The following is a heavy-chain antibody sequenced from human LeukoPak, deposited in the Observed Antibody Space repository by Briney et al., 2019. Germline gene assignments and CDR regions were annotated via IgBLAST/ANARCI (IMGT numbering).Heavy chain of an antibody. V-gene: IGHV4-39*01. Sequence: SETLSLTCSVSGDSINNANYYWGWIRQPPGKGLEWIGSVYSTGNTYCNPSLKSRVAISRDTSRNQFSLKLSSVTAADTAVFYCAGHKRMSSTALNWFDPWGQGTLVTVSS. CDR2: VYSTGNT. D-gene: IGHD6-25*01. CDR1: GDSINNANYY. CDR3: AGHKRMSSTALNWFDP. J-gene: IGHJ5*02.